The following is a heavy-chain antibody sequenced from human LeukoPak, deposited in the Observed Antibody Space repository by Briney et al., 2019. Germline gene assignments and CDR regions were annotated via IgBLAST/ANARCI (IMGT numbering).Heavy chain of an antibody. CDR1: GGSTSSSNYY. V-gene: IGHV4-39*01. Sequence: SETLSHTCTVSGGSTSSSNYYWGWIRQPPGKGLEWIGSIYFSGSTYYSPSLKSRATLSIDTSKNQFSLKLTSVTAADTAVYYCARRPTTSIVGATTNYFDHWGQGTLVTVSS. CDR2: IYFSGST. CDR3: ARRPTTSIVGATTNYFDH. J-gene: IGHJ4*02. D-gene: IGHD1-26*01.